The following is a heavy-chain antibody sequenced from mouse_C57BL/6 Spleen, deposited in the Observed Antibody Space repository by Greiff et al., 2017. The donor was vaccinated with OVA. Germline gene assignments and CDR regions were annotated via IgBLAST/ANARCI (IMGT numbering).Heavy chain of an antibody. CDR1: GFTFSSYG. CDR2: ISRGGSYT. D-gene: IGHD3-1*01. CDR3: ASTGEKGDYFDY. J-gene: IGHJ2*01. Sequence: EVKLMESGGDLVKPGGSLKLSCAASGFTFSSYGMSWVRQTPDKRLEWVATISRGGSYTYYPDSVKGRFTISRDNSKNTLYLQMSSLKSEDTAMYYCASTGEKGDYFDYWGQGTTLTVSS. V-gene: IGHV5-6*01.